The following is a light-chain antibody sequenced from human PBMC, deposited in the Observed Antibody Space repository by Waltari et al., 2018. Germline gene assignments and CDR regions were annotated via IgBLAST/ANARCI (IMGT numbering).Light chain of an antibody. CDR2: EVS. CDR1: ASDVGAYDL. CDR3: SSYTTSSAPGV. V-gene: IGLV2-14*01. Sequence: QSALTQPASVSGSPGQSITISCSGTASDVGAYDLVSWYQQHPGTAPHLIIYEVSNRPSGISNRFSASKSGNTASLTISGLQAEDEADYYCSSYTTSSAPGVFGTGTRVTVL. J-gene: IGLJ1*01.